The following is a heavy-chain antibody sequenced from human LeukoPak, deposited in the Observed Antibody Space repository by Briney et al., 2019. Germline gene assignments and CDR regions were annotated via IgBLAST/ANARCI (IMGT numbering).Heavy chain of an antibody. Sequence: SVKVSCKASGGTFSSYAISWVRQAPGQGLEWMGGIIPIFGTANYAQKFQGRVTITADESTSTAYMELSSLRSEDTAVYYCASFTMVRGVIIGGDDYWGQGTLVTVSS. CDR3: ASFTMVRGVIIGGDDY. CDR1: GGTFSSYA. CDR2: IIPIFGTA. J-gene: IGHJ4*02. V-gene: IGHV1-69*13. D-gene: IGHD3-10*01.